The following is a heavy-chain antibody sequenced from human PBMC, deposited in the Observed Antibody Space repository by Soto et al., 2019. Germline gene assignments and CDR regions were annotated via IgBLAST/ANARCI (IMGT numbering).Heavy chain of an antibody. J-gene: IGHJ4*02. V-gene: IGHV1-3*01. CDR2: INAGNGNT. CDR1: GYTLTSYA. CDR3: ASEPIYYDSSGYYSPLFDY. Sequence: GASMKVSCKASGYTLTSYAMHWVRQAPGKRLGLMVWINAGNGNTKYSQKFQGRVTITRDTSASTAYMELSSLRSEDTAVYYCASEPIYYDSSGYYSPLFDYWGQGTLVTVSS. D-gene: IGHD3-22*01.